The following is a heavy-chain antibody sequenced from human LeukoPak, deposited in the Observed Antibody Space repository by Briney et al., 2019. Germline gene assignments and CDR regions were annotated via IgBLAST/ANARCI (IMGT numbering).Heavy chain of an antibody. Sequence: GGSLRLSCVGSGFTFRSHAMSWVRQAPEKGLEFASGIYENGGTTYYADSVKGRFSISRDNSKNTLYLQMDSLRGEDTAVYYCAKDFRIGYSAHFDYWGQGALVTVSS. V-gene: IGHV3-23*01. D-gene: IGHD2-21*01. CDR2: IYENGGTT. J-gene: IGHJ4*02. CDR1: GFTFRSHA. CDR3: AKDFRIGYSAHFDY.